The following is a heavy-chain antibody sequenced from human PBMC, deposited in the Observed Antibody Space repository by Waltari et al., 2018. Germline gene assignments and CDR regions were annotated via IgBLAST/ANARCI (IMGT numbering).Heavy chain of an antibody. CDR3: AREVPRDFWSGYLHYYYGMDV. D-gene: IGHD3-3*01. CDR2: ISSSSSYI. CDR1: GFTFSSYS. J-gene: IGHJ6*02. Sequence: EVQLVASGGGLVKPGRSLRLSCSASGFTFSSYSMNCVRPAHGTGLYGVSSISSSSSYIYYADSVKGRFTISRDNAKNSLYLQMNSLRAEDTAVYYCAREVPRDFWSGYLHYYYGMDVWGQGTTVTVSS. V-gene: IGHV3-21*01.